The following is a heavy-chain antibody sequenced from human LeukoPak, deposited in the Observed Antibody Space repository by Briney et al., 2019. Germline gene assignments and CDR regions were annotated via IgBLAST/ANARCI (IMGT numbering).Heavy chain of an antibody. Sequence: SETLSLTCTVSGGSISSYYRSWIRQPPGKGLEWIGYIYYSGSTNYNPSLKSRFTISVDTSKNQFSLKLSSVTAADTAVYYCARGIAVMADYWGQGTLVTVSS. V-gene: IGHV4-59*01. CDR1: GGSISSYY. D-gene: IGHD6-19*01. CDR2: IYYSGST. CDR3: ARGIAVMADY. J-gene: IGHJ4*02.